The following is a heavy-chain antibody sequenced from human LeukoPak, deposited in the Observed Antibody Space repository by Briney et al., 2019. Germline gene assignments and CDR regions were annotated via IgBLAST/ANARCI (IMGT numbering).Heavy chain of an antibody. CDR1: GFTFSSYA. CDR2: ISSVGHNK. J-gene: IGHJ4*02. CDR3: AKDLAPDY. V-gene: IGHV3-30*01. Sequence: GGSLRPSCAGSGFTFSSYAMHWVRQAPGKGLEWLAVISSVGHNKFYADSLKGRFTISRDNSNSTLSLQMNSLRPDDTAVYYCAKDLAPDYWGQGTLVTVSS.